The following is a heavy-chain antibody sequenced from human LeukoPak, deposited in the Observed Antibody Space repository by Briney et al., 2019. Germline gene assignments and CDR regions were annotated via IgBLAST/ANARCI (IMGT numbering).Heavy chain of an antibody. Sequence: SETLSLTCTVSGGSISSSSYYWGWIRQPPGKGLEWIGSIYYSGSTYYNPSLKSRVTISVDTSKNQFSLKLSSVTAADTAVYYCARKVRYGLSPSHMDVWGKGTTVTVSS. J-gene: IGHJ6*03. D-gene: IGHD3-9*01. CDR1: GGSISSSSYY. CDR3: ARKVRYGLSPSHMDV. V-gene: IGHV4-39*07. CDR2: IYYSGST.